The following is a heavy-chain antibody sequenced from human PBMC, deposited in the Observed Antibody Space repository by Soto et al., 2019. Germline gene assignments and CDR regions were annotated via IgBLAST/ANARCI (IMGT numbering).Heavy chain of an antibody. J-gene: IGHJ4*02. V-gene: IGHV4-34*01. Sequence: SKTLSLTCAVYYGSFSGYYWSWILHPPGKGLEWIGEINHSGSTNYNPSLKSRVTISVDTSKNQFSLKLSSVTAADTAVYYCARGIYGSGSYFDYWGQGTLVTVSS. CDR2: INHSGST. CDR1: YGSFSGYY. CDR3: ARGIYGSGSYFDY. D-gene: IGHD3-10*01.